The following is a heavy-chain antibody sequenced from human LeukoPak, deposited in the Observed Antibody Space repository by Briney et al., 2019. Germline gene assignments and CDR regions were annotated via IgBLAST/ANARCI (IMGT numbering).Heavy chain of an antibody. CDR1: GFTFSSYG. V-gene: IGHV3-23*01. D-gene: IGHD3-10*01. CDR2: ISGSGGST. CDR3: AKPIPTYYYGSGSYPVDY. Sequence: GGSLRLSCAASGFTFSSYGMSWVRQAPGKGLEWVSAISGSGGSTYYADSVKGRFTIFRDNSKNTLYLQMNSLRAEDTAVYYCAKPIPTYYYGSGSYPVDYWGQGTLVTVSS. J-gene: IGHJ4*02.